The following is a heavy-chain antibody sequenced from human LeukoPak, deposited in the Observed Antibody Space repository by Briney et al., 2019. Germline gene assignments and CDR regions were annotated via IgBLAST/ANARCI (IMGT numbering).Heavy chain of an antibody. D-gene: IGHD3-10*01. Sequence: RAETLSLTCAVYGGSFSGYYWSWIRQPPGKGLEWIGEINHSGSTNYNPSLNSRVTISVDTSKNQFSLKLSSVTAADTAVYYCASLRGHDAFDIWGQGTMVTVSS. CDR2: INHSGST. CDR1: GGSFSGYY. V-gene: IGHV4-34*01. J-gene: IGHJ3*02. CDR3: ASLRGHDAFDI.